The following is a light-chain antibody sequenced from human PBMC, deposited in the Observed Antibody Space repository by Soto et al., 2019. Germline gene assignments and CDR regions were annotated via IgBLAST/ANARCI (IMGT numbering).Light chain of an antibody. CDR1: QSISSY. V-gene: IGKV1-39*01. J-gene: IGKJ1*01. CDR3: LQDYNYPRT. Sequence: DIQMTQSPSSLSASVGDRVTITCRASQSISSYLNWYQHKPGKAPKLLIYAASSLQSGVPSRFSGSGSGTDFTLTISTLQPEDFATYYCLQDYNYPRTFGPGTKVDIK. CDR2: AAS.